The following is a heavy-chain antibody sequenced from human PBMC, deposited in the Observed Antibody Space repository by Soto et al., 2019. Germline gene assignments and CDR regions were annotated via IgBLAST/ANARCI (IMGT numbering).Heavy chain of an antibody. CDR2: ISYDGSNK. V-gene: IGHV3-30*18. J-gene: IGHJ3*02. CDR3: AKDQGYCSGGSCYGDAFDI. D-gene: IGHD2-15*01. Sequence: QVQLVESGGGVVQPGRSLRLSCAASGFTFSSYGMHWVRQAPGNGLEWVAVISYDGSNKYYADSVKGRFTISRDNSKNTLYLQMNSLRAEDTDVYYCAKDQGYCSGGSCYGDAFDIWGQGTMVTVSS. CDR1: GFTFSSYG.